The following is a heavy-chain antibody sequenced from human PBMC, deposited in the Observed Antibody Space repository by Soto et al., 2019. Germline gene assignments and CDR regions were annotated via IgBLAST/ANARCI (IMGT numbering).Heavy chain of an antibody. CDR2: ISYDGSNK. V-gene: IGHV3-30*18. D-gene: IGHD3-16*01. CDR3: AKDRVESGLGEIDY. Sequence: VQLVESGGGLVKPGGSLRLSCAASGFSFSNNGMHWVRQAPGKGLEWVAIISYDGSNKYYADSVKGRFTISRDNSKNTLYLQMNSLRVEDTAVYYCAKDRVESGLGEIDYWGQGTLVTVSS. CDR1: GFSFSNNG. J-gene: IGHJ4*02.